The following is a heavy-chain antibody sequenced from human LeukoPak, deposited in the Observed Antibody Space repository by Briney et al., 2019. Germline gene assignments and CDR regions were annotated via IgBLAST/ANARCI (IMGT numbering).Heavy chain of an antibody. D-gene: IGHD3-10*02. CDR1: GFNFDRYT. Sequence: SGRSLRLSCATSGFNFDRYTIHWVRQAPGKGLEWVSLAGWAGGTTFYSDSVRGRFTISRDSGRKSVYLQMNSLTTDDTAFYFCAKELDTMFFDYWGQGALVTVSS. J-gene: IGHJ4*02. CDR2: AGWAGGTT. CDR3: AKELDTMFFDY. V-gene: IGHV3-43*01.